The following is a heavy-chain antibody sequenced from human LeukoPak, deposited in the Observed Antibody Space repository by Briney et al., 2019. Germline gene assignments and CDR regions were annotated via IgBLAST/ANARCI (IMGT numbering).Heavy chain of an antibody. J-gene: IGHJ4*02. CDR2: IYYTGST. CDR3: ARTYSRDGYNYPLGY. CDR1: GGSISSYY. Sequence: SETLSLTCTASGGSISSYYWSWIRQPPGKGLEWIGYIYYTGSTNYNPSLKSRVTISVDTSKNQFSLKLSSVTAADTAVYYCARTYSRDGYNYPLGYWGQGTLVTVSS. D-gene: IGHD5-24*01. V-gene: IGHV4-59*01.